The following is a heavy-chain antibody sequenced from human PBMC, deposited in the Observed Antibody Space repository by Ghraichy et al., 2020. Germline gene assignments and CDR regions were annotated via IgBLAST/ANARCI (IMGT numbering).Heavy chain of an antibody. J-gene: IGHJ4*02. CDR3: VRDGAHSLGELFF. V-gene: IGHV4-59*01. D-gene: IGHD3-16*01. Sequence: SQTLSLTCTVSGGSISSYYWSWIRQPPGKGLEWIGYIYYSGSTNYNPSLKSRVTISVDTSKNQFSLKLSSVTAADTAVYYCVRDGAHSLGELFFWGQGTLVTVSS. CDR2: IYYSGST. CDR1: GGSISSYY.